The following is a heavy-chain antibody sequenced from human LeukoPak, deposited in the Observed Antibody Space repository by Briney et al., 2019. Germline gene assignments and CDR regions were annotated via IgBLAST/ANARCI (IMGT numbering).Heavy chain of an antibody. J-gene: IGHJ5*02. CDR3: ARGGLPARSWFDP. V-gene: IGHV1-46*01. D-gene: IGHD3/OR15-3a*01. CDR1: GYTFTSYY. CDR2: INPSSGRT. Sequence: ASVKVSCKASGYTFTSYYMNWVRQAPGQGLEWMGIINPSSGRTTYAQKFQGRVTMTRDTSTGTVYMELTSLRSEDTAVFYCARGGLPARSWFDPWGQGTLVTVSS.